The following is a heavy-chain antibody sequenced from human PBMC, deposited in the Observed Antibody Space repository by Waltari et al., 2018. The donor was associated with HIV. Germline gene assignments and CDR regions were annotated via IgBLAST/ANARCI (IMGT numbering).Heavy chain of an antibody. CDR2: IYYSGST. CDR3: ARGPLTTEVYFDY. J-gene: IGHJ4*02. D-gene: IGHD4-17*01. CDR1: GGSISSSS. Sequence: QVHLQESGPGLVKPSETLSLTCTVSGGSISSSSCSWIRQPPGKGLEWIGYIYYSGSTNYNPSLKSRVTISVDTSKNQFSLKLSSVTAADTAVYYCARGPLTTEVYFDYWGQGTLVTVSS. V-gene: IGHV4-59*01.